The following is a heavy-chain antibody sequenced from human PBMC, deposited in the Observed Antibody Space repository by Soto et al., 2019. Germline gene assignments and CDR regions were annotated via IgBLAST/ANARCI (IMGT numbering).Heavy chain of an antibody. Sequence: DVQLVESXXGXXXXXXXLSLSCAATGFTFSYYWMHWVRQAPGKGLVWVSRIHSDGSSTTDADSVKGRFTISRDNAKKTLYVQMNSLRAEDTAVYYCARGQWGAFDLWGQGTMVTVAS. D-gene: IGHD1-26*01. J-gene: IGHJ3*01. CDR3: ARGQWGAFDL. V-gene: IGHV3-74*01. CDR2: IHSDGSST. CDR1: GFTFSYYW.